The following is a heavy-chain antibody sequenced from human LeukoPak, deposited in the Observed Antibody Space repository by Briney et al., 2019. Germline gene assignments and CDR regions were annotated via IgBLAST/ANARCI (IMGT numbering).Heavy chain of an antibody. Sequence: PGGSLRLSCAASGFTFSSYEMNWVRQAPGKGLEWVSYISRSGSIIYYADSVRGRFTISRDNAKNALYLQMNSLRAEDTAVYYCARGYGDWYFDLWGRGTLVTVSS. CDR1: GFTFSSYE. J-gene: IGHJ2*01. V-gene: IGHV3-48*03. CDR3: ARGYGDWYFDL. CDR2: ISRSGSII. D-gene: IGHD4-17*01.